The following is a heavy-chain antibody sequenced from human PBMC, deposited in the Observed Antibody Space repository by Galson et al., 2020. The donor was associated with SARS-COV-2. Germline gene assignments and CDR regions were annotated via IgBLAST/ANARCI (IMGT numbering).Heavy chain of an antibody. V-gene: IGHV3-33*01. CDR2: IWYDGSNK. Sequence: GGSLRLSCAASGFTFSSYGMHWVRQAPGKGLEWVAVIWYDGSNKYYADSVKGRFTISRDNSKNTLYLQMNSLRAEDTAVYYCARDGSATTLGVDAFDIWGQGTMVTVSS. D-gene: IGHD6-25*01. J-gene: IGHJ3*02. CDR3: ARDGSATTLGVDAFDI. CDR1: GFTFSSYG.